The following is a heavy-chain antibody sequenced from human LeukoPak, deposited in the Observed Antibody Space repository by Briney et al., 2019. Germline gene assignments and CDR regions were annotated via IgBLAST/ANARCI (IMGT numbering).Heavy chain of an antibody. CDR2: IHPSTGNP. CDR3: ARVAGGIDY. CDR1: GYTFTNYA. V-gene: IGHV7-4-1*02. Sequence: ASVKVSCKASGYTFTNYAMNWVRQAPGQGLEWMGWIHPSTGNPTYAQGFTGRFVFSLDTSVSTTYLQISSLKAEDTAVYYCARVAGGIDYWGQGTLVTVSS. J-gene: IGHJ4*02. D-gene: IGHD1-14*01.